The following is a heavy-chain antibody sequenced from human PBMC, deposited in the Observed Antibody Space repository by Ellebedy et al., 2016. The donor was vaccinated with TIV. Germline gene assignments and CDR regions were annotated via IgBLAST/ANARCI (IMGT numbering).Heavy chain of an antibody. V-gene: IGHV3-33*01. CDR1: GFTFSDFH. J-gene: IGHJ6*02. CDR2: IWSDGGEK. Sequence: GESLKISCAASGFTFSDFHMHWVRQAPGGGLQWVALIWSDGGEKYFADSVRGRFTVSRDNSKNVMFLQMNSLRADDTAEYFCAREVLGGRGDMDFWGQGTTVIVSS. CDR3: AREVLGGRGDMDF. D-gene: IGHD3-16*01.